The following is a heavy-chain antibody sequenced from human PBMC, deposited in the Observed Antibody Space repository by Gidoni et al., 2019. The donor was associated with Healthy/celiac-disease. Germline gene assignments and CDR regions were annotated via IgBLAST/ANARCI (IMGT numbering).Heavy chain of an antibody. J-gene: IGHJ6*02. V-gene: IGHV4-38-2*02. CDR3: ARDNPGGGEKGGIPHKNIHVCMDV. CDR1: GYSISSGYY. Sequence: QVQLQESGPGLVKPSETLSLTCTVSGYSISSGYYWGWIRQPPGKGLEWIGSIYHSGSTYYNPSLKSRVTISVDTSKNQFSLKLSSVTAADTAVYYCARDNPGGGEKGGIPHKNIHVCMDVWGQGTTVTVSS. CDR2: IYHSGST. D-gene: IGHD3-16*01.